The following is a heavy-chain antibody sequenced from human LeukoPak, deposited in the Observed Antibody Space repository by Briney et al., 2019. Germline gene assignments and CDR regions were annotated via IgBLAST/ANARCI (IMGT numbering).Heavy chain of an antibody. Sequence: PGGSLRLSCAVSGFTFSNYAMSWVRQAPGKGLEWVSAISGRGGSTYYADSVKGRFTISRDNSKSTLYLQMNSLRAEDTAVYYCARSRSYDFWSGYYGDFDYWGQGTLVTVSS. J-gene: IGHJ4*02. CDR3: ARSRSYDFWSGYYGDFDY. D-gene: IGHD3-3*01. V-gene: IGHV3-23*01. CDR2: ISGRGGST. CDR1: GFTFSNYA.